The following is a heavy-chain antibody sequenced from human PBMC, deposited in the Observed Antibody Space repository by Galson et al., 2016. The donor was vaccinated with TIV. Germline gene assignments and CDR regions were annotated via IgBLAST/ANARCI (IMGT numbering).Heavy chain of an antibody. D-gene: IGHD2/OR15-2a*01. Sequence: SVKVSCKVSGNSLNELVIHWVRQAPGKGLEWMGGFDPEVSKTVYAQMLQGRVTMAADTSRNTAYMELGSMRLEDTAVYYCATVAWSPGLSLDNWGQGTLVTVSS. CDR1: GNSLNELV. J-gene: IGHJ4*02. CDR3: ATVAWSPGLSLDN. CDR2: FDPEVSKT. V-gene: IGHV1-24*01.